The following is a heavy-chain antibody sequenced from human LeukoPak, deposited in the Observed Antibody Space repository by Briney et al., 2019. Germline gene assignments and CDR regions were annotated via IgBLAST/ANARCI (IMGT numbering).Heavy chain of an antibody. CDR2: ISSSSSYI. Sequence: GGSLRLSCAASGFTFSSYSMNWVRQAPGKGLEWVSSISSSSSYIYYADSVKGRFTISRDNAKNSLYLQTNSLRAEDTAVYYCAREICSSTSCYSEPHFDYWGQGTLVTVSS. CDR1: GFTFSSYS. V-gene: IGHV3-21*01. CDR3: AREICSSTSCYSEPHFDY. J-gene: IGHJ4*02. D-gene: IGHD2-2*01.